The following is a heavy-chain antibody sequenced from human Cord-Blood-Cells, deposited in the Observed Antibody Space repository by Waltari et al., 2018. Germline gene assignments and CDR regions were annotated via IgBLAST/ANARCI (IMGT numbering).Heavy chain of an antibody. CDR1: GYSISSGYF. CDR2: IYHRRST. D-gene: IGHD7-27*01. CDR3: ARTGAGAFDI. V-gene: IGHV4-38-2*01. Sequence: QVQLQESGPGLVKPSETLSLTCAVSGYSISSGYFWGWFRQPPRTGLEWIGCIYHRRSTDYTPSLKSRVTISVDTFKNQFSLKLRSVTASDTAVYYCARTGAGAFDIWGQGTMVTVSS. J-gene: IGHJ3*02.